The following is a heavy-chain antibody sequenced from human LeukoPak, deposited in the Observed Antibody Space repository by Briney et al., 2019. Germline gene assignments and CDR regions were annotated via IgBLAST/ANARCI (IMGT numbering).Heavy chain of an antibody. CDR2: INHSGSTS. J-gene: IGHJ4*02. V-gene: IGHV4-34*01. Sequence: SETLSLTCAVYGESFSGYFWNWIRQPPGKGLEWIGEINHSGSTSNHNPSLKSRVTMSVDTSKNQFSLKLSSVTAADTTVYYCARKSGYARDYWGQGNLVTVSS. CDR1: GESFSGYF. CDR3: ARKSGYARDY. D-gene: IGHD5-12*01.